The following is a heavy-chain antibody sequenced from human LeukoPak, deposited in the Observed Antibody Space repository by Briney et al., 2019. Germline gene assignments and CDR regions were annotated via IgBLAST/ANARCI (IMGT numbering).Heavy chain of an antibody. D-gene: IGHD5-24*01. CDR3: ARGRNIEMTTMSGGSDY. Sequence: ASVKVSCKASGYTFTDYYMHWVRQAPGQGLEWMGWLNPNSGDTNYAQKFQGRVSMTRDSSISTAYMDLSDLRSDDTAVYSCARGRNIEMTTMSGGSDYWGQGTLVTV. CDR1: GYTFTDYY. V-gene: IGHV1-2*02. J-gene: IGHJ4*02. CDR2: LNPNSGDT.